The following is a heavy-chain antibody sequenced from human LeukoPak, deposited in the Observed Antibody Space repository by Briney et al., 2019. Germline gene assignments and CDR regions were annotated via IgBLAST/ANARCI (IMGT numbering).Heavy chain of an antibody. V-gene: IGHV1-46*01. Sequence: GASVKVSCKASGYTFTSYYMHWVRQAPGQGLEWMRIINPSGGSTSYAQKFQGRVTMTRDMSTSTVYMELSSLRSEDTAVYYCARGISDIVVVVAAYFDYWGQGTLVTVSS. D-gene: IGHD2-15*01. CDR3: ARGISDIVVVVAAYFDY. J-gene: IGHJ4*02. CDR2: INPSGGST. CDR1: GYTFTSYY.